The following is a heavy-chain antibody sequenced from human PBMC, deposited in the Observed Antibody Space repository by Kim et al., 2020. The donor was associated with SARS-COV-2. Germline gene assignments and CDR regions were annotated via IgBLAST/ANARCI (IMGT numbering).Heavy chain of an antibody. CDR2: INPNSGGT. D-gene: IGHD3-16*01. CDR1: GYTFTGYY. J-gene: IGHJ5*02. CDR3: ARDLLGLGEFDP. V-gene: IGHV1-2*02. Sequence: ASVKVSCKASGYTFTGYYMHWVRQAPGQGLEWMGWINPNSGGTNYAQKFQGRVTMTRDTSISTAYMELSRLRSDDTAVYYCARDLLGLGEFDPWGQGTLVTVSS.